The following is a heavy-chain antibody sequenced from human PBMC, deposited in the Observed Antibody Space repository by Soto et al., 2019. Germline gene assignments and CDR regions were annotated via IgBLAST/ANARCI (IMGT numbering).Heavy chain of an antibody. CDR3: ARQIYDSDTGPNFQYYFDS. D-gene: IGHD3-22*01. V-gene: IGHV5-10-1*01. CDR2: IDPSDSQT. Sequence: GESLKISCKGSGYSFAGYWITWVRQKPGKGLEWMGRIDPSDSQTYYSPSFRGHVTISVTKSITTVFLQWSSLRASDTAMYYCARQIYDSDTGPNFQYYFDSWGQGTLVTASS. CDR1: GYSFAGYW. J-gene: IGHJ4*02.